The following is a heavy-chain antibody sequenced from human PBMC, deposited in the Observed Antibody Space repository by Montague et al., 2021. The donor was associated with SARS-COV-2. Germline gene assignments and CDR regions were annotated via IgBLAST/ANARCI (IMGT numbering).Heavy chain of an antibody. D-gene: IGHD4-17*01. Sequence: CAISGDSVSSDTAAWHWIRQSPSRGLEWLGRTFYRSQWHTDSAAXVQSRISFSGDISKNQFSLHLNSVTPEDTAIYYCARDGDYGGTWYSFLQNWGQGTLVIVSS. CDR1: GDSVSSDTAA. CDR3: ARDGDYGGTWYSFLQN. V-gene: IGHV6-1*01. J-gene: IGHJ1*01. CDR2: TFYRSQWHT.